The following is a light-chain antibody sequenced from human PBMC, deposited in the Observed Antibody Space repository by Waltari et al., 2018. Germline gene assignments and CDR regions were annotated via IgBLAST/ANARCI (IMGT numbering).Light chain of an antibody. V-gene: IGKV3-11*01. Sequence: EILLTQSPATLSLSPGEKATLFCRASQSVRSNLAWYHQKPGQAPRLLIYGASNRATGVPARFSGSGSGTDFTLTISNLEPDDFAVYFCQQCSSWPRTFGQGTKVEIK. CDR3: QQCSSWPRT. CDR1: QSVRSN. J-gene: IGKJ1*01. CDR2: GAS.